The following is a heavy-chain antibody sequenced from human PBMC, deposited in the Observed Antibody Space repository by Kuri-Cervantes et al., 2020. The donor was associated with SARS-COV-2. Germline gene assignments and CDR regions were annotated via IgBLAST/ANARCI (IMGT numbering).Heavy chain of an antibody. D-gene: IGHD3-10*01. J-gene: IGHJ4*02. CDR2: INDAGTTT. Sequence: GGSLRLSCAASGFSFSDYVMTWVRHAPGKGLEWVSIINDAGTTTHYADSVKGRFTISRDNSKNTVYLQMNNLEVEDTAVYFCAAGFTSVWFRPLAYWGQGTLVTVSS. CDR1: GFSFSDYV. V-gene: IGHV3-23*01. CDR3: AAGFTSVWFRPLAY.